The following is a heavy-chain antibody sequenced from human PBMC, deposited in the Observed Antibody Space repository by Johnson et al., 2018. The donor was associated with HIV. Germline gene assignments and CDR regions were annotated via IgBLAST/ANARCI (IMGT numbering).Heavy chain of an antibody. D-gene: IGHD3-10*01. CDR2: ISYDGGNK. CDR1: GFTFSSYA. V-gene: IGHV3-30-3*01. J-gene: IGHJ3*02. CDR3: ARAVTPFGDWEAFGI. Sequence: QMLLVESGGGVVQPGRSLRLSCAASGFTFSSYAMHWVRQAPGKGLEWVAVISYDGGNKYYADSVKGRFTISRDNSKNTLYLEINSLRAEDTAVYYCARAVTPFGDWEAFGIWGQGTMVTVSS.